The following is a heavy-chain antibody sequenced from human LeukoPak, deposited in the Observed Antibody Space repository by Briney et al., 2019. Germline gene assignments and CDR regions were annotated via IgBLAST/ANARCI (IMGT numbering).Heavy chain of an antibody. CDR1: GFTFSSYE. CDR2: ISSSGSTI. D-gene: IGHD4-17*01. Sequence: GGSLRLSCAASGFTFSSYEMNWVRQAPGKGLEWVSYISSSGSTIYYADSVKGRFTISRNNAKNSLYLQTNSLRAEDTAVYYCARVFYGDYSHFDYWGQGTLVTVSS. CDR3: ARVFYGDYSHFDY. V-gene: IGHV3-48*03. J-gene: IGHJ4*02.